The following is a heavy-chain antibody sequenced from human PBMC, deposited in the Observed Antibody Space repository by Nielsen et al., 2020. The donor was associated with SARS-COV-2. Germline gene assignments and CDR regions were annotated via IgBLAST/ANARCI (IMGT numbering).Heavy chain of an antibody. CDR2: IDSSGNT. J-gene: IGHJ6*01. Sequence: GESLKISCAASGFTFRNYDMHWVRQATGNGLEWVSSIDSSGNTYYSGSVKGRFTVSRENAKNSLYLQMNSLHQGPIGLPPGTLLQEHLWG. V-gene: IGHV3-13*04. CDR1: GFTFRNYD. CDR3: TLLQEHL.